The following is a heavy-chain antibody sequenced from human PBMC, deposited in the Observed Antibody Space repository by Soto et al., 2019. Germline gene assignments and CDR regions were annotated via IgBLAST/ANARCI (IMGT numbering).Heavy chain of an antibody. CDR2: IYYSGST. Sequence: TSETVSLTCTVSGVSISNSSYYWGWIRRPRGKGLEWIGTIYYSGSTYYNPSLKSRVTISVDTSKNQFSLQLTSVTAADTAVYYCARHGSNWGQGTLVPVSS. CDR1: GVSISNSSYY. V-gene: IGHV4-39*01. CDR3: ARHGSN. J-gene: IGHJ4*02.